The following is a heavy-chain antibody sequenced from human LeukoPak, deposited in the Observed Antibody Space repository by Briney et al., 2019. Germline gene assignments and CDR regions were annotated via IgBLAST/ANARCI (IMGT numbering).Heavy chain of an antibody. CDR2: IYTSGST. CDR1: GGSISSGSYY. D-gene: IGHD2-2*01. J-gene: IGHJ5*02. V-gene: IGHV4-61*02. CDR3: AVVPSAYRWFDP. Sequence: PSETLSLTCTVSGGSISSGSYYWSWIRQPAGKGLEWLGRIYTSGSTNYNPSLKSRVTISVDTSKNQFSLKLSSVTAADTAVYYCAVVPSAYRWFDPWGQGTLVTVSS.